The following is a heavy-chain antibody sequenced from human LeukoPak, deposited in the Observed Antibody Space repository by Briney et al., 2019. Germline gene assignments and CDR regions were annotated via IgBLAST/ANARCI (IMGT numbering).Heavy chain of an antibody. CDR1: GFTFSSYA. CDR2: ISGSGGST. CDR3: AKTLTYYDSSGYRQSDY. D-gene: IGHD3-22*01. J-gene: IGHJ4*02. Sequence: GGSLRLSCAASGFTFSSYAMSWARQAPGKGLEWVSAISGSGGSTYYADSVKGRFAISRDNSKNTLYLQMNSLRAEDTAVYYCAKTLTYYDSSGYRQSDYWGQGTLVTVSS. V-gene: IGHV3-23*01.